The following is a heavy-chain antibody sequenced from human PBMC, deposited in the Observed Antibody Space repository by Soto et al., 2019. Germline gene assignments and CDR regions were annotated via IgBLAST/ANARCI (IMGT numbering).Heavy chain of an antibody. J-gene: IGHJ4*02. D-gene: IGHD6-19*01. CDR3: GNARRGSCWSGCDF. Sequence: VQLLESGGGLVQPGGSLRLSCAASGFICRDYAMTWVRQAPGKGLEWVSEISGSGDSARYADSVKGRFTISRDNSKDTRYLHMNRRRVDDKDASDCGNARRGSCWSGCDFWGQGALVTVSS. CDR2: ISGSGDSA. CDR1: GFICRDYA. V-gene: IGHV3-23*01.